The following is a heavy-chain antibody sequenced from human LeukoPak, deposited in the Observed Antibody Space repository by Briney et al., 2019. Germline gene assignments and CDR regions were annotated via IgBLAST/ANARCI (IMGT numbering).Heavy chain of an antibody. V-gene: IGHV3-30-3*01. J-gene: IGHJ4*02. CDR1: GFTFSSYA. CDR2: ISYDGSNK. Sequence: GGSLRLSCAASGFTFSSYAMHWVRQAPGKGLEWVAVISYDGSNKYYADSVKGRFTISRDNSKNTLYLQMNSLRAEDTAVYYCARDRYYGYKVAYYFDYWGQGTLVTVSS. CDR3: ARDRYYGYKVAYYFDY. D-gene: IGHD5-24*01.